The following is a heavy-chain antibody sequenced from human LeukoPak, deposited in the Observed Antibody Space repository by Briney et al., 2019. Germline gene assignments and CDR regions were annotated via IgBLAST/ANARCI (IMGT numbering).Heavy chain of an antibody. CDR2: VKSDGTST. J-gene: IGHJ3*01. CDR3: ARGGSPPEALGDTFDV. Sequence: GGYLRLSCAASGFTFSSYWMHWVRQAPGKGLVWVSRVKSDGTSTNYADSVKGRFTVSRDNAKNTLILQMNSLRAEDTAVYYCARGGSPPEALGDTFDVWGHGTLVAVCS. D-gene: IGHD1-26*01. CDR1: GFTFSSYW. V-gene: IGHV3-74*01.